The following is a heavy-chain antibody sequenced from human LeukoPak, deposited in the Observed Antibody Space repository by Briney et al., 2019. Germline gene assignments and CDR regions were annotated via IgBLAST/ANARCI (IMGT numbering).Heavy chain of an antibody. D-gene: IGHD4-17*01. J-gene: IGHJ3*02. Sequence: SQTLSLTCTVSGASIRSGDYYWSWIRQPPGKGLEWIGYIYYSGSTNYNPSLKSRVTISVDTSKNQFSLKPSSVTAADTAVYYCARDHDYGDYVLPDHAFDIWGQGTMVTVSS. CDR2: IYYSGST. V-gene: IGHV4-61*08. CDR1: GASIRSGDYY. CDR3: ARDHDYGDYVLPDHAFDI.